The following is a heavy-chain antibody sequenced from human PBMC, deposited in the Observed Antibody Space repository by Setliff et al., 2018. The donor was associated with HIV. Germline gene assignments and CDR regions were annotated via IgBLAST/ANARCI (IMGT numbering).Heavy chain of an antibody. V-gene: IGHV3-7*03. CDR3: ARASFPRYCSITSCFEKGWFDP. Sequence: GGSLRLSCAASGFSFNSYWMHWVRQAPGKGLEWVASISPDGSRNHCVGPVKGRFTASRDNAKSSLYLQMNSLRAEDTAVYYCARASFPRYCSITSCFEKGWFDPWGQGTLVTVSS. J-gene: IGHJ5*02. CDR1: GFSFNSYW. CDR2: ISPDGSRN. D-gene: IGHD2-2*01.